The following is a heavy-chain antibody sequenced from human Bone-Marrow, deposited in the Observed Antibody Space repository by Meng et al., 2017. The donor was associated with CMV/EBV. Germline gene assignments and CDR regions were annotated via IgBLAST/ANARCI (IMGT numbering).Heavy chain of an antibody. V-gene: IGHV2-5*02. J-gene: IGHJ4*02. Sequence: QITSEGSGPTLVHPTQNLSLTCTFSGFSLSTSGVGVGLILPPPGKALEWLALIYWDDDKRYSPSLKSRLTITKDTSKNQVVLTMTNMDPVDTATYYCAHRPSGYSSSWFDYWGQGTLVTVSS. CDR3: AHRPSGYSSSWFDY. CDR1: GFSLSTSGVG. D-gene: IGHD6-13*01. CDR2: IYWDDDK.